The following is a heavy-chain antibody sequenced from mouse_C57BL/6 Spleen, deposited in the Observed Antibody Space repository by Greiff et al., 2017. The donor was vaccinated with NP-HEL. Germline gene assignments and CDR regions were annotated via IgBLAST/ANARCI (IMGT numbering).Heavy chain of an antibody. Sequence: VQLVESGPELVKPGASVKISCKASGYAFSSSWMNWVKQRPGKGLEWIGRIYPGDGDTNYNGKFKGKATLTADKSSSTAYMQLSSLTSEDSAVYFCAREYSNYVYYFDYWGQGTTLTVSS. CDR3: AREYSNYVYYFDY. J-gene: IGHJ2*01. V-gene: IGHV1-82*01. CDR1: GYAFSSSW. CDR2: IYPGDGDT. D-gene: IGHD2-5*01.